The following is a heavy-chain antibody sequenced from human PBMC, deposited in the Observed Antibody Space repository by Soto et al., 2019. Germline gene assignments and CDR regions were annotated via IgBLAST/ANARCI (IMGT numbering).Heavy chain of an antibody. Sequence: QVQLVQSGAEVKKPGSSVKVSCKASGGTFSSYAISWVRQAPGQGLEWMGGIIPIFGTANYAEKFQGRVTITADEYTSTAYMELSSLRSEDTAVYYCARRIAAAHYYYYGMDVWGHGTTVTVSS. CDR3: ARRIAAAHYYYYGMDV. D-gene: IGHD6-13*01. CDR1: GGTFSSYA. V-gene: IGHV1-69*12. CDR2: IIPIFGTA. J-gene: IGHJ6*02.